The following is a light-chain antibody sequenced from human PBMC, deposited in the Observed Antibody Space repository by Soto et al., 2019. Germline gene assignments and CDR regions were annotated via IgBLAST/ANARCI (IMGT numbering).Light chain of an antibody. CDR3: QQSSTTPPVT. CDR2: AAF. J-gene: IGKJ4*01. Sequence: DIQMTQSPSSLSASVGDRVTITCRASQSISNYLNWYQQKPGRAPRLLIYAAFILQSGVPSRFSGTGSGTDFTLTIRSLQPEDFATYYCQQSSTTPPVTFGGGTKVEIK. V-gene: IGKV1-39*01. CDR1: QSISNY.